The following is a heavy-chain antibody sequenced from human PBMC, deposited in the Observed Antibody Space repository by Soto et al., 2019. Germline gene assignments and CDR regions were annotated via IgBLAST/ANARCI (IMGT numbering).Heavy chain of an antibody. J-gene: IGHJ5*02. Sequence: SVKVSCKVSGYTLTELSMHWVRQAPGKGLEWMGGFDPEDGETIYAQKFQGRVTMTEDTSTDTAYMELSSLRSEDTAVYYCATLSHDFWSGPNNWFDPWGQGTLVTVYS. V-gene: IGHV1-24*01. CDR3: ATLSHDFWSGPNNWFDP. D-gene: IGHD3-3*01. CDR1: GYTLTELS. CDR2: FDPEDGET.